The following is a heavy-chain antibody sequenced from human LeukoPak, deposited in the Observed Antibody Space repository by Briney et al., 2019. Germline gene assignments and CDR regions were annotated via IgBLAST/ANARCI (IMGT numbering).Heavy chain of an antibody. D-gene: IGHD3-10*01. CDR1: GXTFSSYS. CDR3: ARDGGFGFLAAFDI. J-gene: IGHJ3*02. Sequence: PGGSLRLSCAASGXTFSSYSMNWVRQAPGKGLEWISYISGSGSVSYYEDSVKGRFTIPRDNAKNSLYLQMNSLRDEDTALYYCARDGGFGFLAAFDIWGQGTMVTVSS. V-gene: IGHV3-48*02. CDR2: ISGSGSVS.